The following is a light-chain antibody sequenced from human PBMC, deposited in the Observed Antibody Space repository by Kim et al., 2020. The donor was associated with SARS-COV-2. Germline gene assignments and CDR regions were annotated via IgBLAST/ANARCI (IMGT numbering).Light chain of an antibody. Sequence: SPGQTARITCSGDALPEKQTYWYQQKPGQAPLLLIYKDSERPSGIPGRFSGSSSGTTVTLTISGVQAEDDADYYCQSADGSGTYVFGTGTKVTVL. CDR1: ALPEKQ. J-gene: IGLJ1*01. CDR3: QSADGSGTYV. V-gene: IGLV3-25*03. CDR2: KDS.